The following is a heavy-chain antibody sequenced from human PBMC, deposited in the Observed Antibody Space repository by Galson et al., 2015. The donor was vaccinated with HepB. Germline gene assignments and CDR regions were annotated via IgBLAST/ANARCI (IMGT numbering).Heavy chain of an antibody. CDR3: ARSFYDSSASGVRY. Sequence: SLRLSCAASGFTFSSYAMHWVRQAPGKGLEWVAVISYDGSNKYYADSVKGRFTISRDNSKNTLYLQMNSLRAEDTAVYYCARSFYDSSASGVRYWGQGTLVTVSS. J-gene: IGHJ4*02. CDR2: ISYDGSNK. D-gene: IGHD3-22*01. V-gene: IGHV3-30*04. CDR1: GFTFSSYA.